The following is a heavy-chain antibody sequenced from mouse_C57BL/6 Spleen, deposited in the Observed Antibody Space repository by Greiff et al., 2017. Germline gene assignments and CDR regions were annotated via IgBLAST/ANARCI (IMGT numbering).Heavy chain of an antibody. V-gene: IGHV1-62-2*01. Sequence: QVQLQESGAELVKPGASVKLSCKASGYTFTAYTIHWVKQRSGQGLAWIWWFYPGSGSIKYNEKFKDTATLTSDKSSSTVYRELSRLTSEDSAVYFCARHEERNYHGTGAMDYWGQGTSVTVSS. CDR2: FYPGSGSI. J-gene: IGHJ4*01. CDR3: ARHEERNYHGTGAMDY. D-gene: IGHD2-1*01. CDR1: GYTFTAYT.